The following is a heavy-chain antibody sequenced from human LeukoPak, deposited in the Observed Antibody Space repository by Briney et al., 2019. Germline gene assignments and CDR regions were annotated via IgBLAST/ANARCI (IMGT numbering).Heavy chain of an antibody. J-gene: IGHJ5*02. V-gene: IGHV1-2*06. CDR1: GYTFTGYY. CDR2: INPNSGGT. D-gene: IGHD5-18*01. Sequence: ASVKVSCKASGYTFTGYYMHWVRQAPGQGLEWMGRINPNSGGTNYAQKFQGRVTMTRDTSISTAYMELSRLRSDDTAVYYCARVEYSYGDWFDPWGQGTLVTVSS. CDR3: ARVEYSYGDWFDP.